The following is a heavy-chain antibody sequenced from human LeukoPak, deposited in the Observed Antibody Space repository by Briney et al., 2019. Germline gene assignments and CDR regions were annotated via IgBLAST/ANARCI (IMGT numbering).Heavy chain of an antibody. CDR2: FCYSGST. CDR3: ARTISNWFDP. J-gene: IGHJ5*02. Sequence: SETLSLTCTVSGGSISSSSYCWGWIRQPPGKGLEWIGSFCYSGSTYYNPSLESRITISVDTSKNQFSLKLSSVTAADTAVYYCARTISNWFDPWGQGTLVTVSS. D-gene: IGHD3-3*01. CDR1: GGSISSSSYC. V-gene: IGHV4-39*01.